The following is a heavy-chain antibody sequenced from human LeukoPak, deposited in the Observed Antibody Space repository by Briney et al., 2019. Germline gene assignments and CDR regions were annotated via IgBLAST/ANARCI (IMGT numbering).Heavy chain of an antibody. CDR2: IGYDGSNK. D-gene: IGHD1-1*01. CDR3: AKSLLTTATGTGRAFDI. Sequence: GGSLRLSCAASGFTFSNYGMHWVRQAPGKGLEWVAFIGYDGSNKYYADSVKGRFTISRDNSKNTLYLQMNSLRAEDSAEYYCAKSLLTTATGTGRAFDIWGQGTMVTVSA. CDR1: GFTFSNYG. V-gene: IGHV3-30*02. J-gene: IGHJ3*02.